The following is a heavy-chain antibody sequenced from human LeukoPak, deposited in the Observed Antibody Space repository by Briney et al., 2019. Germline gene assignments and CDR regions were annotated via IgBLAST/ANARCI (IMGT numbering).Heavy chain of an antibody. V-gene: IGHV4-4*07. D-gene: IGHD2-15*01. Sequence: PSETLSLTCTVSGGSISPYYWSWLRQPAGKGLEGIGRIYTSGSTNYNPSLTSRVTMSVDTSKNQFSLKLSSVTAADTAVYYCARGNTLCSGGSCSTNIDYWGQGTLVTVSS. CDR2: IYTSGST. CDR3: ARGNTLCSGGSCSTNIDY. CDR1: GGSISPYY. J-gene: IGHJ4*02.